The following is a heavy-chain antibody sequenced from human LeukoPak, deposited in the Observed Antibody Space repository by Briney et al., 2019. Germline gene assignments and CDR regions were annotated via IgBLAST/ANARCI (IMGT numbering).Heavy chain of an antibody. CDR2: IRSTPDGGAT. J-gene: IGHJ4*02. CDR1: GFTFINSW. V-gene: IGHV3-15*01. D-gene: IGHD2-2*03. CDR3: ATDLHFGYCTATSCANY. Sequence: PGGSLRLSYAASGFTFINSWMTWVRQAPGKGLEWVGRIRSTPDGGATDYAAPVEGRFTISRDDSKNTLYLQMSSLRTEDTAVYYCATDLHFGYCTATSCANYWGQGTLVTVSS.